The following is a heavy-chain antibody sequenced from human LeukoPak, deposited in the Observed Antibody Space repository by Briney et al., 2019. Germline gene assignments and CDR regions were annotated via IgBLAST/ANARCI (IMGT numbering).Heavy chain of an antibody. CDR2: IFYSGST. Sequence: PSETLSLTCTVSSGSISTSNYYWGWVRQPPGKALEWIGNIFYSGSTYYSPSLKSRVTISIDTSKNQFSLKLNSVTAADTAMYYCAKSGGYGLIDYWGQGTLVTVSS. D-gene: IGHD1-26*01. J-gene: IGHJ4*02. V-gene: IGHV4-39*01. CDR1: SGSISTSNYY. CDR3: AKSGGYGLIDY.